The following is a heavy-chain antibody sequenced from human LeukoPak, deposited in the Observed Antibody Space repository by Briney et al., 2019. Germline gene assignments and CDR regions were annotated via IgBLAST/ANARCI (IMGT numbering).Heavy chain of an antibody. J-gene: IGHJ4*02. CDR3: ARYTFSWFFDS. CDR2: TYYRSKWYS. CDR1: WDSVSSTSVA. Sequence: SQTLPLTCAISWDSVSSTSVAWNWIRHSPSRGLEWLGRTYYRSKWYSDYAVSVRGRITVNPDTSTNQFSLQLNSVTPEDTAVYYCARYTFSWFFDSRGLGTLVTVSS. V-gene: IGHV6-1*01. D-gene: IGHD6-13*01.